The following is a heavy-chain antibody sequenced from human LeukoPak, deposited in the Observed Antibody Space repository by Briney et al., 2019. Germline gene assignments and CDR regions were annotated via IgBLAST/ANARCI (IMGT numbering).Heavy chain of an antibody. D-gene: IGHD3-10*01. CDR2: VYYSGST. J-gene: IGHJ4*02. V-gene: IGHV4-39*01. CDR1: GASVSSSSYY. CDR3: ARHQSYGSGTYYAPFDN. Sequence: PSETLSLTCTVSGASVSSSSYYWGWIRQPPMKGLVWIGSVYYSGSTEYNLSLKSRVTISVDTSRNQFSLKLSSVTAADTAVYYCARHQSYGSGTYYAPFDNWGQGILVTVSS.